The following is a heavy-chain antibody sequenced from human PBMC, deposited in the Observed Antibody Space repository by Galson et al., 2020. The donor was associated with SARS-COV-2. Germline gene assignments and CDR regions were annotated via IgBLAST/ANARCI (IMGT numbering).Heavy chain of an antibody. CDR3: ARDDGEVY. V-gene: IGHV3-15*01. CDR1: GFTFSKAW. Sequence: GGSLRLSCAAYGFTFSKAWMTWVRQAPGKGLEWVGRIKSNPDSGTTNLAAPVKGRFTISRDDSKNTLYLQMNSLKTEDTAVYYCARDDGEVYWGQGTLVTVSS. D-gene: IGHD4-17*01. J-gene: IGHJ4*02. CDR2: IKSNPDSGTT.